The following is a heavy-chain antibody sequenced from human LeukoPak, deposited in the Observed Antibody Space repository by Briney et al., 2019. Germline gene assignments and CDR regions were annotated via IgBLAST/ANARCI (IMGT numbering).Heavy chain of an antibody. CDR2: ISGSGGST. Sequence: GGSLRLSCAASGFTFSSYALSWVRQAPGKGLEWVSAISGSGGSTYYADSVKGRFTISRDNSKNTLYLQMNSLRAEDTAVYYCASSRGPVPSDYWGQGTLVTVSS. CDR3: ASSRGPVPSDY. CDR1: GFTFSSYA. V-gene: IGHV3-23*01. J-gene: IGHJ4*02. D-gene: IGHD1-14*01.